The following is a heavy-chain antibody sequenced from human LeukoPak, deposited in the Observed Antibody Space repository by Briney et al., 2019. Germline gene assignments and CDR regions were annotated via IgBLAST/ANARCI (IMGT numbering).Heavy chain of an antibody. Sequence: SETLSLTCTVSGGSISSYYWSWIRQPAGKGLEWIGRIYTSGSTNYNPSLKSRVTMSVDTSKNQFSLKLSSVTAADTAVYYCARDLSDYGGNSGAFDIWGQGTMVTVSS. J-gene: IGHJ3*02. CDR1: GGSISSYY. CDR2: IYTSGST. D-gene: IGHD4-23*01. V-gene: IGHV4-4*07. CDR3: ARDLSDYGGNSGAFDI.